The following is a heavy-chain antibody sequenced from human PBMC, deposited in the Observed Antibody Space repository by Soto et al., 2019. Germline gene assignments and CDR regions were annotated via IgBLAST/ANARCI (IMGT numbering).Heavy chain of an antibody. V-gene: IGHV3-23*01. CDR3: AKAICSGAGCDYFDY. CDR2: ISDDSSYT. D-gene: IGHD2-15*01. CDR1: GFRFSTYA. Sequence: EVQLLESGGSLVQPGGSLRLTCTASGFRFSTYAMTWVRQAPGKGLEWVSIISDDSSYTSYADSVRGRFTISRDNSKSTLYVQMNSLRVEDTALYYCAKAICSGAGCDYFDYWGQGTLVTVSS. J-gene: IGHJ4*02.